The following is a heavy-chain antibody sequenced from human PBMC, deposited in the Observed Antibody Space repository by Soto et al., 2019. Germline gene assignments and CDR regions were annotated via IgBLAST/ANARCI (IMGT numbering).Heavy chain of an antibody. Sequence: QVHLVQSGAEVKKPGASVKVSCKASGYTFTSYGITWVRQAPGQGLEWMGWISAHNGNTDYAQKLQGRVIVPRDTSPSPAYMVLRSLRSDDSAVYYCARGRSGDYWGEGALVTVSS. CDR2: ISAHNGNT. CDR1: GYTFTSYG. J-gene: IGHJ4*02. CDR3: ARGRSGDY. V-gene: IGHV1-18*01.